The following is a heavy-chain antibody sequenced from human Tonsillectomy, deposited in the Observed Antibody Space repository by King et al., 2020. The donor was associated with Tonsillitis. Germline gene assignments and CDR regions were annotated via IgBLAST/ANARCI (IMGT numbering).Heavy chain of an antibody. D-gene: IGHD3-10*01. V-gene: IGHV3-23*04. CDR3: AHLSKLPMVRGVYCQP. CDR2: ISGSGGST. CDR1: GFTFSSYA. J-gene: IGHJ1*01. Sequence: VQLVESGGGLVQPGGSLRLSCAASGFTFSSYAMSWVRQAPGKGLEWVSAISGSGGSTYYADSVKGRFTISRDNSKNTLYLQMNSLRAEDTAVYYCAHLSKLPMVRGVYCQPWGQGTLVTVSS.